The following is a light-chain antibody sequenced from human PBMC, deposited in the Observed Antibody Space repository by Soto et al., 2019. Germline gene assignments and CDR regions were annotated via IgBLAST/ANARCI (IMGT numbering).Light chain of an antibody. V-gene: IGLV1-47*01. J-gene: IGLJ2*01. CDR1: RSNIGSND. CDR3: CSYAGRQRI. CDR2: RSN. Sequence: QSVLTQPPSASGTPGQRVTISCSGSRSNIGSNDVYWYQQVPGTAPKLLVYRSNQRPSGVPDRFSGSKSGNTASLTISGLQPEDEADYYCCSYAGRQRIFGGGTKLTVL.